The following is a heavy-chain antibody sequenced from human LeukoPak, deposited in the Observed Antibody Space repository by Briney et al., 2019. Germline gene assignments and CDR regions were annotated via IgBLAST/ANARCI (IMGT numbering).Heavy chain of an antibody. D-gene: IGHD3-22*01. CDR1: GYTFTSYA. V-gene: IGHV1-3*01. CDR3: ARDSDYYDSSGYYLTLPDY. Sequence: GASVNVSRKASGYTFTSYAMHWVRQAPGQRLEWMGWINAGNGNTKYSQKFQGRVTITRDTSASTAYMELSSLRSEDTAMYYCARDSDYYDSSGYYLTLPDYWGQGTLVTVSS. CDR2: INAGNGNT. J-gene: IGHJ4*02.